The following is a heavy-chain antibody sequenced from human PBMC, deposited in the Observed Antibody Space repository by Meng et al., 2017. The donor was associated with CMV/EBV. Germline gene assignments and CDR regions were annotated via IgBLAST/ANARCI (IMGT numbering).Heavy chain of an antibody. V-gene: IGHV3-20*01. CDR1: GFTFDDYG. J-gene: IGHJ3*02. CDR2: INWNGGST. D-gene: IGHD1-7*01. CDR3: ARTANWNYALSALDI. Sequence: GGSLRLSCAASGFTFDDYGMSWVRQAPGKGLEWVSGINWNGGSTGYADSVKGRFTISRDNAKNSLYLQMNSLRAEDTASYHCARTANWNYALSALDIWGQGTMVTVSS.